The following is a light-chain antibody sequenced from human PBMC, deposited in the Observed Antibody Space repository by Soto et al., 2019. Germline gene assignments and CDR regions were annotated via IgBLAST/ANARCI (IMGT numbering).Light chain of an antibody. CDR1: QSISSS. CDR3: QQFNSFSWT. J-gene: IGKJ1*01. V-gene: IGKV1-5*03. Sequence: DIQMTQSPSTLSASVGDRVTITSRASQSISSSLAWYQQKPGKAPTLLIYKASSLESGVPSRFSGSGSGTEFTLTISSLQPDDFATYYCQQFNSFSWTFGQGTKVEIK. CDR2: KAS.